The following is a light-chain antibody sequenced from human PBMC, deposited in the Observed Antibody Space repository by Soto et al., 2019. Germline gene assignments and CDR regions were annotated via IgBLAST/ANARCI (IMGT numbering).Light chain of an antibody. J-gene: IGKJ1*01. CDR3: QQYGSSPGT. Sequence: EIVLTQSPGTLSLSPGERATLSCRASQSVSSSYLAWYQQKPGQAPRLLIYGASSRATGIPDRFSGSGSGTDFTLTISRLEPEDFAVYYCQQYGSSPGTLGQGTKVE. CDR2: GAS. CDR1: QSVSSSY. V-gene: IGKV3-20*01.